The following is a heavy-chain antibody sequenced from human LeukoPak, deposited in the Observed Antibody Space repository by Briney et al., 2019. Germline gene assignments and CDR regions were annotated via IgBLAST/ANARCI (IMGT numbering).Heavy chain of an antibody. J-gene: IGHJ6*03. D-gene: IGHD6-13*01. V-gene: IGHV1-46*01. CDR2: INPSGGST. CDR1: GYTFTSYY. CDR3: ARDHLGTQLAKNYYYYYYMDV. Sequence: ASVKVSCKASGYTFTSYYMHWVRQAPGQGLEWMGIINPSGGSTSYAQKFQGRVTMTRDMSTSTVYMELSSLRSEDTAVYYCARDHLGTQLAKNYYYYYYMDVWGKGTTVTVSS.